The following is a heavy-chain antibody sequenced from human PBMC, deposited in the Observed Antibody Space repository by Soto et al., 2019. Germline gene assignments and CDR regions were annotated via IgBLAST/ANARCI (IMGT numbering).Heavy chain of an antibody. CDR2: IRSKANSYAT. CDR3: TTYVWGSYRYDY. CDR1: GFTFSGSA. D-gene: IGHD3-16*02. Sequence: GESLKISCAASGFTFSGSAMHWVRQASGKGLEWVGRIRSKANSYATAYAASVKGRFTISRDDSKNTAYLQMNSLKTEDTAVYYCTTYVWGSYRYDYWGQGTLVTVSS. J-gene: IGHJ4*02. V-gene: IGHV3-73*01.